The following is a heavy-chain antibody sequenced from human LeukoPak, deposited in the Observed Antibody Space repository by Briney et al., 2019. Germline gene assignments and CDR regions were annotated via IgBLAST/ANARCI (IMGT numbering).Heavy chain of an antibody. CDR2: ISGSGGIT. V-gene: IGHV3-23*01. J-gene: IGHJ4*02. CDR1: GFIFNSHA. CDR3: AKGPNHSSGYWDY. D-gene: IGHD3-22*01. Sequence: GGSLRLSCAASGFIFNSHAMNWVRQAPGKGLEWVSVISGSGGITYYADSVKGRFTVSRDNSKNTLFLQMNSLRVEDTAVYYCAKGPNHSSGYWDYWGQGTLVAVSS.